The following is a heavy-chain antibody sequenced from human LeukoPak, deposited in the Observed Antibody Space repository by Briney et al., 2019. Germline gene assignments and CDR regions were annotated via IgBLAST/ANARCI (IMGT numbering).Heavy chain of an antibody. CDR2: INPSGGST. D-gene: IGHD3-10*01. CDR1: GYTFTSYY. V-gene: IGHV1-46*01. J-gene: IGHJ4*02. CDR3: ARDKREDGSGSYGFDY. Sequence: ASVKVSCKASGYTFTSYYMHWVRQAPGQGLEWMGIINPSGGSTSYAQKFQGRVTMTRDTSTSTVYMELSSLRSEDTAVYYCARDKREDGSGSYGFDYWGQGTLVTVSS.